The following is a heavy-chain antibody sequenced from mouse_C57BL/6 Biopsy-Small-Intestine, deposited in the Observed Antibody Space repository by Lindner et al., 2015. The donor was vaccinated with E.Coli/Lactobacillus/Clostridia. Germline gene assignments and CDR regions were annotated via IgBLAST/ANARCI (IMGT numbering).Heavy chain of an antibody. CDR1: GYSFTMYH. J-gene: IGHJ4*01. CDR2: LSPRDGSA. CDR3: VTSFQLRYFDWSFDY. D-gene: IGHD2-4*01. Sequence: SVKVSCKASGYSFTMYHIHWVRQAPGQGLEWMGILSPRDGSATYAQRFQGRVSMTRDTSTNTAYMELSSLRAEDTAVFYCVTSFQLRYFDWSFDYWGQGTLVTVSS. V-gene: IGHV1S12*01.